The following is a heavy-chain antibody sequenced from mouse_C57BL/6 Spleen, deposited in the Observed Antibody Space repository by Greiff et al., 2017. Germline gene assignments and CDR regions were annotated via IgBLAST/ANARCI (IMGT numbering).Heavy chain of an antibody. V-gene: IGHV1-55*01. CDR2: IYPGSGST. CDR1: GYTFTNYW. D-gene: IGHD1-1*01. J-gene: IGHJ3*01. CDR3: AREDGSSYVGFAY. Sequence: VQLQQPGAELVKPGASVKMSCKASGYTFTNYWITWVKQRPGQGLEWIGDIYPGSGSTNYHEKFKSKATLTVDTSSSTAYMQLSSLTSEDSAVYYCAREDGSSYVGFAYWGQGTLVTVSA.